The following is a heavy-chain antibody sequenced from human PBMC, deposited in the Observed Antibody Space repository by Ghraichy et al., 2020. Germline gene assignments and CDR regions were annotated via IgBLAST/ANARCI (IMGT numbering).Heavy chain of an antibody. J-gene: IGHJ4*02. CDR2: IRVGGYDI. V-gene: IGHV3-21*01. D-gene: IGHD1-14*01. CDR3: ARDYVTGILDFGN. CDR1: GFTFMTYS. Sequence: GALRLSCAASGFTFMTYSMHWVRQAPGKGLEWVSTIRVGGYDIYYADSVKGRFTISRDNAESSLSLQMNSLRAEDTAVYYCARDYVTGILDFGNWGQGTLVTVSS.